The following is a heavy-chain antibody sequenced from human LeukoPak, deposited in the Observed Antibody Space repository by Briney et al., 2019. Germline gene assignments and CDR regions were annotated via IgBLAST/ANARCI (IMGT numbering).Heavy chain of an antibody. D-gene: IGHD6-6*01. J-gene: IGHJ4*02. CDR1: GFTFSSYS. CDR3: ARDRSIAARPWYFDY. V-gene: IGHV3-48*04. CDR2: ISSSSSTI. Sequence: GGSLRLSCAASGFTFSSYSMNWVRQAPGKGLEWVSFISSSSSTIYYADSVKGRFTISRDNAKNSLYLQMNSLRAEDTAVYYCARDRSIAARPWYFDYWGQGTLVTVSS.